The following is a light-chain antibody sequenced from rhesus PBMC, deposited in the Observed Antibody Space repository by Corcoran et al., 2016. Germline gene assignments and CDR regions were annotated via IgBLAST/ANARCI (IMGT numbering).Light chain of an antibody. CDR2: GAS. CDR1: QSVSSK. V-gene: IGKV3-31*02. Sequence: EIVMTQSPATLSLSPGETATISCRTSQSVSSKLAWYQQKPGQAPRLLIYGASSRATGIPDRFSGSGSGTDFTLTISGLEPEDFSVYYCKVTSNLWTFGQVTKVEIK. CDR3: KVTSNLWT. J-gene: IGKJ1*01.